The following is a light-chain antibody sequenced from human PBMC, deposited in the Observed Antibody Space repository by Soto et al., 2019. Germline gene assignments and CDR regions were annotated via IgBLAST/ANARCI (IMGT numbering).Light chain of an antibody. CDR2: DVN. Sequence: QSALTQPRSVSASPGQSVTISCTGTSSDVGSYKSVSWYQQYPGKAPKLRIYDVNKRPSGVPDRFSGSKSGNTASLTISGLQAEDESDYYCCSYAGSYSGVFGGGTKLTVL. CDR1: SSDVGSYKS. CDR3: CSYAGSYSGV. V-gene: IGLV2-11*01. J-gene: IGLJ3*02.